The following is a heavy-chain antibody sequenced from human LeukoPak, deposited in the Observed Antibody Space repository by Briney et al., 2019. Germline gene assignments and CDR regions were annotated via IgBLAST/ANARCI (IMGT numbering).Heavy chain of an antibody. CDR3: ARALYGGYGHFDY. Sequence: GGSLRLSCAASGFTFSDYYMSWIRQAPGKGLEWVSYISSSSSYTNYADSVKGRFTISRDNAKNSLYLQMNSLRAEDTAVYYCARALYGGYGHFDYWGRGTLVTVSS. D-gene: IGHD5-12*01. J-gene: IGHJ4*02. CDR1: GFTFSDYY. V-gene: IGHV3-11*05. CDR2: ISSSSSYT.